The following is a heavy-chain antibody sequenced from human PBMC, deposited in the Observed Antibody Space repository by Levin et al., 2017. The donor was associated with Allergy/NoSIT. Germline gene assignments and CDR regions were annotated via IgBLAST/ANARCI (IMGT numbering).Heavy chain of an antibody. CDR3: ACGVERWRQLPLFEY. CDR2: IYYSGST. D-gene: IGHD5-24*01. CDR1: GGSISSSTYY. V-gene: IGHV4-39*01. Sequence: PSETLSLTCIVSGGSISSSTYYWGWIRQPPGKGLEWIGSIYYSGSTYDNPSLKSQVTLSVETSKNQISLKLNSVTAADTAVYYCACGVERWRQLPLFEYWGQGIPVTVSS. J-gene: IGHJ4*02.